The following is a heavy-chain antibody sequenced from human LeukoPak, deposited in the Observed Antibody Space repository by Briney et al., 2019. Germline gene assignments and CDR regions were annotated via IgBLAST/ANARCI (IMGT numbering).Heavy chain of an antibody. CDR2: IWYDGSNK. V-gene: IGHV3-33*01. D-gene: IGHD6-13*01. CDR3: AREKSSSWYSLYYFGY. Sequence: GGSLRLSCAASGFTFSSYGMHWVRQAPGKGLEWVAVIWYDGSNKYYADSVKGRFTISRDNSKNTLYLQMNSLRAEDTAVYYCAREKSSSWYSLYYFGYWGQGTLVTVSS. CDR1: GFTFSSYG. J-gene: IGHJ4*02.